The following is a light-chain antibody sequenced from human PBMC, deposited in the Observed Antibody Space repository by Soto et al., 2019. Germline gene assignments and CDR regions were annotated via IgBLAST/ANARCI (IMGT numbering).Light chain of an antibody. CDR2: GAS. CDR1: RTINTY. V-gene: IGKV1-39*01. J-gene: IGKJ4*01. CDR3: QQTYSDIS. Sequence: DVRMTQSPSSLSASVGDTITITCRASRTINTYLNWFQQKPGEPPRLLIYGASTLHVGVPSRFSGSGSGADFTLTISGLQPEDFASYHCQQTYSDISFGGGTKV.